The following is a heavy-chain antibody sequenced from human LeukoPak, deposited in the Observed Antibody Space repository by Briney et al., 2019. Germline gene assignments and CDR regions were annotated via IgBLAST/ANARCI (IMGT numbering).Heavy chain of an antibody. CDR1: GFTFSIYA. Sequence: PGRSLRLSCAASGFTFSIYAMHWVRQAPGKGLEWVAVISYDGSNKYYADSVKGRFTISRDNSKNTLSLQMNSLRAEDTAVYYCARDSRPQEQGYSYGYGGFDYWGQGTLVTFSS. CDR2: ISYDGSNK. J-gene: IGHJ4*02. V-gene: IGHV3-30-3*01. D-gene: IGHD5-18*01. CDR3: ARDSRPQEQGYSYGYGGFDY.